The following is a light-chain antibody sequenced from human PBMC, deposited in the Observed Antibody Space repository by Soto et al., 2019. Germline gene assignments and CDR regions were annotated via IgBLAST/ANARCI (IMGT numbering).Light chain of an antibody. V-gene: IGLV2-14*03. CDR2: DVN. CDR3: SSYTTSNTRQIV. CDR1: SSDVGGYNY. J-gene: IGLJ1*01. Sequence: QSVLTQPPSASGSPGQSVTISCTGTSSDVGGYNYVSWYQQHPGKAPKLMIYDVNNRPSGVSNRFSGSKSGNTASLTISGLQPEDEADYYCSSYTTSNTRQIVFGTGTKVTVL.